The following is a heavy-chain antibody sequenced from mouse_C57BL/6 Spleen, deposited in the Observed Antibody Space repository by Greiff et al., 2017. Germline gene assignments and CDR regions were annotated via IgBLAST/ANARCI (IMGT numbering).Heavy chain of an antibody. Sequence: EVKLVESGGDLVKPGGSLKLSCAASGFTFSSYGMSWVRQTPDKRLEWVATISSGGSYTYYPDRVKGRFTISRDNAKNTLYLQMSSLKSEDTAMYYCARHGNDRPWFAYWGQGTLVTVSA. CDR1: GFTFSSYG. J-gene: IGHJ3*01. V-gene: IGHV5-6*02. D-gene: IGHD2-12*01. CDR3: ARHGNDRPWFAY. CDR2: ISSGGSYT.